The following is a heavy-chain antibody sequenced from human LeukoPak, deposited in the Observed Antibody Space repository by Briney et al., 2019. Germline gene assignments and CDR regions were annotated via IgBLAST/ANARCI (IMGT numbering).Heavy chain of an antibody. V-gene: IGHV3-48*04. Sequence: GGSLRLSCAASRFTVSGFSMNWVRQAPGKGLEWISYISSSSRSIYYADSVKGRFTISRDNAKNSLYLQMNSLRAEDTAVYYCARHPSGSYWADYFDYWGQGTLVTVSS. CDR2: ISSSSRSI. J-gene: IGHJ4*02. CDR1: RFTVSGFS. D-gene: IGHD1-26*01. CDR3: ARHPSGSYWADYFDY.